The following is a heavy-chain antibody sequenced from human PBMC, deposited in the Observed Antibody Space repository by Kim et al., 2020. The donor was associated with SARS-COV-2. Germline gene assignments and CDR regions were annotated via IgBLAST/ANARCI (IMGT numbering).Heavy chain of an antibody. CDR3: AREGATTSPIGDGMDV. J-gene: IGHJ6*02. Sequence: SRKSRVTISVDPSKNQFSLKLSSVTAADTAVYYCAREGATTSPIGDGMDVWGQGTTVTVSS. V-gene: IGHV4-59*01. D-gene: IGHD4-4*01.